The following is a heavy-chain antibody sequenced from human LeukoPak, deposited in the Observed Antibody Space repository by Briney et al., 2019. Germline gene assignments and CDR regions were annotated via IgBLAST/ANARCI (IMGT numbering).Heavy chain of an antibody. CDR3: ARGYYYDSSGYYSALDY. J-gene: IGHJ4*02. V-gene: IGHV3-21*01. CDR2: ISSNSGSYK. CDR1: GFTFSSYS. D-gene: IGHD3-22*01. Sequence: GGSLRLSCAASGFTFSSYSMNWVRQAPGKGLEWVSSISSNSGSYKYYADLVKGRFTISRDNAKNSLYLQMNSLRAEDTAVYYCARGYYYDSSGYYSALDYWGQGTRVTVSS.